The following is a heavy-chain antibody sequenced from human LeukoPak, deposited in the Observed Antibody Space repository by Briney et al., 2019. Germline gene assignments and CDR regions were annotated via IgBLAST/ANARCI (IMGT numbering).Heavy chain of an antibody. CDR3: ARLSGSYSGFEY. J-gene: IGHJ4*02. CDR1: GGSISSYY. CDR2: IYYSGST. Sequence: SETLSLTCTVSGGSISSYYWGWIRQPPGKGLEWIGSIYYSGSTYYNPSLKSRVTISVDTSKNQFSLKLSSVTAADTAVYYCARLSGSYSGFEYWGQGTLVTVSS. V-gene: IGHV4-39*01. D-gene: IGHD1-26*01.